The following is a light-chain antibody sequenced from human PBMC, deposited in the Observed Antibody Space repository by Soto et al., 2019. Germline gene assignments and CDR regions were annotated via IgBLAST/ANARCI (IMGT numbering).Light chain of an antibody. V-gene: IGKV3-20*01. Sequence: EIVLTQSPGTLSLPPGERATLSRRASQSVSSSYLAWYQQKPGQAPRLLIYGASSRATGIPDRFSGSGSGTDFTLTISRLEREDFAVYYCQQYGSSPPYTFGQGTKLEIK. CDR1: QSVSSSY. CDR3: QQYGSSPPYT. J-gene: IGKJ2*01. CDR2: GAS.